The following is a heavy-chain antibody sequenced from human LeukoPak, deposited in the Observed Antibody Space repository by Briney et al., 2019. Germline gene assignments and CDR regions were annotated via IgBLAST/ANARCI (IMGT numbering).Heavy chain of an antibody. CDR2: INPSGGST. V-gene: IGHV1-46*01. Sequence: ASVKVSCKASGYTFTSYYMHWVRQAPGQGLEWMGIINPSGGSTSYAQKFQGRVTMTRDTSTSTVYMELSSLRSEDTAVYYCARDRYPDIVVVPADYWGQGTLVTVSS. J-gene: IGHJ4*02. CDR1: GYTFTSYY. D-gene: IGHD2-2*01. CDR3: ARDRYPDIVVVPADY.